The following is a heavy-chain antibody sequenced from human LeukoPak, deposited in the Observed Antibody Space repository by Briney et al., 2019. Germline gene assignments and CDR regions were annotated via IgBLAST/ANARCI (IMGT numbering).Heavy chain of an antibody. Sequence: GGSLRLSCAASGFTLSSYAMSWVRQAPGKGLEWVSAISDSGGSTYYADSVKGRFTISRDNSKNTLYLQMNSLRAEDTAVYYCAKSVGITIFGVVTTHYYYYGMDVWGQGTTVTVSS. CDR2: ISDSGGST. V-gene: IGHV3-23*01. D-gene: IGHD3-3*01. CDR1: GFTLSSYA. J-gene: IGHJ6*02. CDR3: AKSVGITIFGVVTTHYYYYGMDV.